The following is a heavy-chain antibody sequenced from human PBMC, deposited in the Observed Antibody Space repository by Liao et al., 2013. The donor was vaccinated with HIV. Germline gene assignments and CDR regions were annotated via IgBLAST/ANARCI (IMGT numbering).Heavy chain of an antibody. Sequence: QVQLQESGPGLVKPSETLSLTCAVSGDSFRNSYWSWVRQPPGKGLEWMGYIYYTGNSNYNPSLKGRVTISVDTSKNQFSLRLYSVTAADTAVYYCARAVQLQLLSGDLNWFDPWGQGTLVTVST. V-gene: IGHV4-59*01. CDR1: GDSFRNSY. J-gene: IGHJ5*02. D-gene: IGHD4-11*01. CDR3: ARAVQLQLLSGDLNWFDP. CDR2: IYYTGNS.